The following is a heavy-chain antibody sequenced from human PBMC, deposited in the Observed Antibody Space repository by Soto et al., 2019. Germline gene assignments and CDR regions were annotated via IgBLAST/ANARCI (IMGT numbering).Heavy chain of an antibody. Sequence: PSETLSLTCTVSGGSISDNFWTWIRQPAGKGLEWIGRIHGSGSTSYNPSLKTRLTMSVDTSNNQISLSLRSVTAADTAVYYCARDLQSATMNLGVPLAYHSFVPWGHGILVTVSS. V-gene: IGHV4-4*07. CDR1: GGSISDNF. D-gene: IGHD3-10*01. J-gene: IGHJ5*02. CDR3: ARDLQSATMNLGVPLAYHSFVP. CDR2: IHGSGST.